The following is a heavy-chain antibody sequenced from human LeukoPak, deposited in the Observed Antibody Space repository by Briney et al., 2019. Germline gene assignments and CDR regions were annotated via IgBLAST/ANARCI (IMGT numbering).Heavy chain of an antibody. V-gene: IGHV4-59*12. D-gene: IGHD6-19*01. CDR2: IYYSGST. CDR1: GGSISSYY. Sequence: SETLSLTCTVSGGSISSYYWSWIRQPPGKGLEWIGYIYYSGSTNYNPSLKSRVTISVDTSKNQFSLKLSSVTAADTAVYYCARKRIGWEHFDYWGQGTLVTVSS. J-gene: IGHJ4*02. CDR3: ARKRIGWEHFDY.